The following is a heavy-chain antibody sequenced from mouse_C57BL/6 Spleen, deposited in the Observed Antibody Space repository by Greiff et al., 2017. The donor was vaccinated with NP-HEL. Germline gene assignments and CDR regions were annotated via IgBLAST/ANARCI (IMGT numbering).Heavy chain of an antibody. J-gene: IGHJ2*01. CDR3: ARDYGSSPYYFDY. D-gene: IGHD1-1*01. Sequence: EVKVVESGGGLVKPGGSLKLSCAASGFTFSSYAMSWVRQTPEKRLEWVATISDGGSYTYYPDNVKGRFTISRDNAKNNLYLQISHLKSEDTAMYYCARDYGSSPYYFDYWGQGTTLTVSS. V-gene: IGHV5-4*01. CDR1: GFTFSSYA. CDR2: ISDGGSYT.